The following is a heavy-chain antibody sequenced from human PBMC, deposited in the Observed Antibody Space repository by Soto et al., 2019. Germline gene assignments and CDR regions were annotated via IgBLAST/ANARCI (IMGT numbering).Heavy chain of an antibody. CDR3: ARALIQLWPHYYYGMDV. CDR1: GGSISSGDYY. CDR2: IYYSGST. Sequence: QVQLQESGPGLVKPSQTLSLTCTVSGGSISSGDYYWSWIRQPPGKGLEWIGYIYYSGSTYYNPSLKSRVTISVDTSKNQFSLKLSSVTAADTAVYYCARALIQLWPHYYYGMDVWGQETTVTVSS. J-gene: IGHJ6*02. V-gene: IGHV4-30-4*01. D-gene: IGHD5-18*01.